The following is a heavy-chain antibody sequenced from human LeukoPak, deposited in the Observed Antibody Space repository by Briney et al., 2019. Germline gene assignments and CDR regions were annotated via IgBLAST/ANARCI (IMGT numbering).Heavy chain of an antibody. J-gene: IGHJ4*02. V-gene: IGHV1-2*02. Sequence: GASVKVSCKASGYTFTGYYMHWVRQAPGQGLEWMGWINPNSGGTNYAQKFQGRVTMTRDTSISTAYMELSRLRSDDTGVYYCARGLFGDCATGTGLLYYGQGTLVTVSS. CDR3: ARGLFGDCATGTGLLY. D-gene: IGHD6-13*01. CDR1: GYTFTGYY. CDR2: INPNSGGT.